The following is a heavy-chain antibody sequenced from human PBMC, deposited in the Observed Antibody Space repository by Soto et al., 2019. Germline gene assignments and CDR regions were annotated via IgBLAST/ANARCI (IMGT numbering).Heavy chain of an antibody. Sequence: SESLALTCTDSGCSISRYYWSWIRQPPGKGLEWIGYIYYSGSTNYNPSHKSRVTISVDTSKNQFSLKLSSVTAADTAVYYCARRYGSAFDIWGQGTMVTVSS. J-gene: IGHJ3*02. CDR1: GCSISRYY. CDR2: IYYSGST. V-gene: IGHV4-59*01. CDR3: ARRYGSAFDI. D-gene: IGHD3-10*01.